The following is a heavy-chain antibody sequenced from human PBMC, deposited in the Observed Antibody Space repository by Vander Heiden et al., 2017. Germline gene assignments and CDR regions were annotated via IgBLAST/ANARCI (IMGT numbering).Heavy chain of an antibody. J-gene: IGHJ6*02. Sequence: QVQLQESGPGLVKPRETLPLTCTVSGGSISSYYWSGIRQPPGEGREWIGYIYYSGSTKNNASLKSRVTISGDASKIQFYLKLSSVTAADTAVYYCARQDYYYYGMDVWGQGTTVTVSS. CDR2: IYYSGST. CDR3: ARQDYYYYGMDV. CDR1: GGSISSYY. V-gene: IGHV4-59*08.